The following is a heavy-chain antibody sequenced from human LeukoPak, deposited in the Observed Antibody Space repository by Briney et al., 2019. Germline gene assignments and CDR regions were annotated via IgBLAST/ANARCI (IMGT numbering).Heavy chain of an antibody. CDR3: ARTNAFDN. J-gene: IGHJ3*02. CDR2: IYYSGTT. Sequence: SETLSLTCTVSGYSISSGYHWGWIRQPPGKGLEWIGSIYYSGTTYYNPSLKSRVTISIDTAKNHFSLKLNSVTAADTAFYYCARTNAFDNWGQGTMVTVSS. V-gene: IGHV4-38-2*02. CDR1: GYSISSGYH.